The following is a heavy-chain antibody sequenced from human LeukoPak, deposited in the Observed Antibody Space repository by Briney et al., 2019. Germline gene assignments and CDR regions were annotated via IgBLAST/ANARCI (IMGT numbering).Heavy chain of an antibody. D-gene: IGHD4-17*01. V-gene: IGHV1-18*01. CDR2: ISAYNGNT. Sequence: ASVKVSCKASGYTFTSYGISWVRQAPGQGLEWMGWISAYNGNTNYAQKLQGRVTMTTDTSTSTAYMELRSLRSDDTAVYYCARDAWVYGDYAAASGTFDYWGQGTLVTVSS. CDR1: GYTFTSYG. CDR3: ARDAWVYGDYAAASGTFDY. J-gene: IGHJ4*02.